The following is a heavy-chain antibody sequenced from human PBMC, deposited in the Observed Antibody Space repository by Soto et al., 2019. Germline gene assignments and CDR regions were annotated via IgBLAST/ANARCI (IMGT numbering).Heavy chain of an antibody. CDR3: ASGKFIVVVTARYYGMDV. CDR1: GGTFSSYA. V-gene: IGHV1-69*01. CDR2: IIPIFGTA. Sequence: QVQLVQSGAEVKKPGSSVKVSCKASGGTFSSYAISWVRQAPGQGLEWMGGIIPIFGTANYAQKFQGRVTINADESTSTAYMELRSLRAEDTAVYYCASGKFIVVVTARYYGMDVWGQGTTVTVSS. J-gene: IGHJ6*02. D-gene: IGHD2-21*02.